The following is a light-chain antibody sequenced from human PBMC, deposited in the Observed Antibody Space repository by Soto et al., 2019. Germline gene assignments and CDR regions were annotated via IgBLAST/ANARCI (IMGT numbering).Light chain of an antibody. CDR1: QSVSNF. V-gene: IGKV3-11*01. CDR2: DAS. J-gene: IGKJ4*01. Sequence: EIVLTQSPATLSLSPGERATLSCRASQSVSNFLAWYQQKPGQAPRLLIYDASNRATGIPARFSGSGSGTDFTLTIISLEPEDFAIYYWQQRSRWPTFVGGTKVEIK. CDR3: QQRSRWPT.